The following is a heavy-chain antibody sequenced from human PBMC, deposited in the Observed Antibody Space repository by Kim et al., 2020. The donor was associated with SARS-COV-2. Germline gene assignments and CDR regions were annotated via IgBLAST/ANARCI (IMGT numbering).Heavy chain of an antibody. J-gene: IGHJ5*02. D-gene: IGHD3-22*01. V-gene: IGHV1-24*01. CDR1: GYTLTELS. CDR3: ATAALGSSGQLGWFDP. Sequence: ASVKVSCKVSGYTLTELSMHWVRQAPGKGLEWMGGFDPEDGETIYAQKFQGRVTMTEDTSTDTAYMELSSLRSEDTAVYYCATAALGSSGQLGWFDPWGQGTLVTVSS. CDR2: FDPEDGET.